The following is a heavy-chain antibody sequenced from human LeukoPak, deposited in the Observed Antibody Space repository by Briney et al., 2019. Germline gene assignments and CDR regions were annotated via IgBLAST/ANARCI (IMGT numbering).Heavy chain of an antibody. D-gene: IGHD6-13*01. V-gene: IGHV3-30-3*01. CDR2: ISDDGSTE. J-gene: IGHJ4*02. CDR3: ARAPIITAAGFFDY. CDR1: GFTFSHYT. Sequence: PGRSLRLSCAASGFTFSHYTMHWVRQAPGKGLEWVTFISDDGSTEYYADSVKGRFTISRDNSKNTLYLQMNSPRPEDTAVYYCARAPIITAAGFFDYWGQGTLVTVSS.